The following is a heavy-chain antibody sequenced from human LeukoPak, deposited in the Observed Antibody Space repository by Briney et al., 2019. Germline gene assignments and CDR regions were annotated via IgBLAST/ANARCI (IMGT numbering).Heavy chain of an antibody. CDR2: IFYSGST. D-gene: IGHD2-21*01. V-gene: IGHV4-31*03. Sequence: SETLSLTCTASGGSISSGRHYWTWIRQLPGKGLEWIGYIFYSGSTYYNPSHKSRVTISVDTSKNQFSLKINSVTAADTAVYYCASRSPPGETGYFDYWGQGTLVTVSS. J-gene: IGHJ4*02. CDR3: ASRSPPGETGYFDY. CDR1: GGSISSGRHY.